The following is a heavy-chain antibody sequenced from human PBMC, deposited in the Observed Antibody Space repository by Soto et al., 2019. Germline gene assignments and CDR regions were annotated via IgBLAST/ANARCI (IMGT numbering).Heavy chain of an antibody. CDR2: IYTSGST. D-gene: IGHD6-13*01. Sequence: SETLSLTCTFSVGSISSYYWSCIRHPAGKGLEWIGRIYTSGSTNYNPSLKSRVTMSVDTSKNQFSLKLSSVAAADTAVYYCAIQEEAGIKYWEQGTLVNVSS. CDR3: AIQEEAGIKY. CDR1: VGSISSYY. J-gene: IGHJ4*02. V-gene: IGHV4-4*07.